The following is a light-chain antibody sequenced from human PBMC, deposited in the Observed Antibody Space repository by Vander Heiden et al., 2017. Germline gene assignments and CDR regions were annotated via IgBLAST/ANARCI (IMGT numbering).Light chain of an antibody. CDR3: QSEDSSGTHLV. V-gene: IGLV3-19*01. J-gene: IGLJ3*02. Sequence: SSELTQDPAVCVCWRQTVRITCQGDSLRSYYASWYQQKPGQAPVLLIYGKNNRPSGIPDRFSGSRSGTTASLPITGHQAEDEADYYWQSEDSSGTHLVFGGGTKLTVL. CDR2: GKN. CDR1: SLRSYY.